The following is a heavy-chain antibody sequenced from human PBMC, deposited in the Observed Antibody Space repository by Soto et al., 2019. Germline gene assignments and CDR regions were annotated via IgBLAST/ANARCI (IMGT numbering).Heavy chain of an antibody. CDR3: AHPGRGSGYWYYFDY. CDR2: IYWDDDK. V-gene: IGHV2-5*02. Sequence: QITLKESGPTLVKPTQTLTLTCTFSGFSLSTSGVGVAWIRQPPGKALEWLALIYWDDDKRYSPSLKSRLTITKDTSKNQVVLTMTSIDPVDTATYYCAHPGRGSGYWYYFDYWGQGTLVTVSS. D-gene: IGHD3-22*01. J-gene: IGHJ4*02. CDR1: GFSLSTSGVG.